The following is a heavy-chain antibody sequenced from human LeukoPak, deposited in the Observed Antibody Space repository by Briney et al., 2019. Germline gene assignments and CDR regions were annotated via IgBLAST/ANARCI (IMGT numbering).Heavy chain of an antibody. CDR3: ARRITMVRGVIITRILYGMGV. Sequence: PSETLSLTCAVYGGSFSGYYWSWIRQPPGKGLEWIGEINHSGSTNYNPSLKSRVTISVDTSKNQFSLKLSSVTAADTAVYYCARRITMVRGVIITRILYGMGVWGKGTTVTVSS. CDR2: INHSGST. D-gene: IGHD3-10*01. J-gene: IGHJ6*04. V-gene: IGHV4-34*01. CDR1: GGSFSGYY.